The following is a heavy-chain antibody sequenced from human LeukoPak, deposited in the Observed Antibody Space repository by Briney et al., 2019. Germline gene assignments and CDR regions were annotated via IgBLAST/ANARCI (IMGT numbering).Heavy chain of an antibody. D-gene: IGHD6-13*01. CDR3: ARGLDVRAAGTKYYYYYMDV. CDR1: GGTFSSYA. CDR2: IIPIFGTA. Sequence: SVKVSCKASGGTFSSYAISWVRQAPGQGLEWMGGIIPIFGTANYAQKFQGRVTITTDESTSTAYMELSSLRSEDTAVYYCARGLDVRAAGTKYYYYYMDVWGKGTTVTVSS. V-gene: IGHV1-69*05. J-gene: IGHJ6*03.